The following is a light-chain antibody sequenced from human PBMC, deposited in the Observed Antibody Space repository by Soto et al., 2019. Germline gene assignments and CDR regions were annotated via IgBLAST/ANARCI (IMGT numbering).Light chain of an antibody. V-gene: IGKV3-15*01. Sequence: EIVMTQSPATLSVSPGERATLSCRASQSVSSNLAWYQQKPGQAPRLLIYGASTRATGIPARFSGSGSGTEFTLTISSLQSEDLAVYYCQHYNNWPQTSGQGTKV. CDR1: QSVSSN. J-gene: IGKJ1*01. CDR2: GAS. CDR3: QHYNNWPQT.